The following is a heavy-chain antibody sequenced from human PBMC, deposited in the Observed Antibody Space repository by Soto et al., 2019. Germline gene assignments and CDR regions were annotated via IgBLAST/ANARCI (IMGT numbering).Heavy chain of an antibody. CDR1: GFTFSSYS. CDR3: ARDAARGVGVLGYDAFDL. J-gene: IGHJ3*01. CDR2: ISSSSSHI. V-gene: IGHV3-21*01. Sequence: GGSLRLSCAASGFTFSSYSMNWVRQAPGKGLEWVSSISSSSSHIYSADSVKGRFTISRDNAKNSLYLQMNSLRAEDTAVYYCARDAARGVGVLGYDAFDLWGQGTMVTVSS. D-gene: IGHD2-2*01.